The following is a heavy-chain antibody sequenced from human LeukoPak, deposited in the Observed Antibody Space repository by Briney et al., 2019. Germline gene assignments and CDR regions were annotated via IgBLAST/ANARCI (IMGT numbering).Heavy chain of an antibody. Sequence: ASVKVSCKASGDTFSSYGFSWVRQAPGQGLEWMGGIIPIFGTTNYAQKFQGRVTFTADESTSTAYMEVSSLRSEDTAVYYCARDPSCSTISCYGVVYWGQETLVTVSS. J-gene: IGHJ4*02. CDR3: ARDPSCSTISCYGVVY. CDR1: GDTFSSYG. D-gene: IGHD2-2*01. CDR2: IIPIFGTT. V-gene: IGHV1-69*13.